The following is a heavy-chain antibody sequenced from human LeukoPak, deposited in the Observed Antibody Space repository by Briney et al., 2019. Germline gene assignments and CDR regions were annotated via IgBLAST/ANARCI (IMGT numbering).Heavy chain of an antibody. V-gene: IGHV4-34*01. Sequence: SETLSFTCAVYGGSFSGYYWSWIRQPPGKGLEWIGEINHSGSTNYNPSLKSRVTISVDTSKNQFSLKLSSVTAADTAVYYCARGESLEYSSSSSWFDPWGQGTLVTVSS. D-gene: IGHD6-6*01. J-gene: IGHJ5*02. CDR1: GGSFSGYY. CDR3: ARGESLEYSSSSSWFDP. CDR2: INHSGST.